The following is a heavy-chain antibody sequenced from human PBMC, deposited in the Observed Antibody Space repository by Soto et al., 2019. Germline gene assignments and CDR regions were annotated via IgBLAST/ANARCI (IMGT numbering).Heavy chain of an antibody. CDR2: SGSDDNR. CDR1: VFTFSAYP. Sequence: PGGSLRLSCAASVFTFSAYPMTWVRQAPGEGLEWVSTSGSDDNRYYADSVKGRFIVSRDNSKNTLYLQMHSLRAEDTAVYYCAKYPDPCSSRCKRWFDPWGQGTLVTVS. CDR3: AKYPDPCSSRCKRWFDP. D-gene: IGHD2-2*01. J-gene: IGHJ5*02. V-gene: IGHV3-23*01.